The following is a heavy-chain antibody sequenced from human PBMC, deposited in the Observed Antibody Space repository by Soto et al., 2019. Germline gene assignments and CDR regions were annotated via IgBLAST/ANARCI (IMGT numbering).Heavy chain of an antibody. J-gene: IGHJ5*02. CDR1: GFSLSTSGMC. D-gene: IGHD6-13*01. CDR2: IDWDDDK. CDR3: ARILSAGDSSSWSWFDP. Sequence: GPTLVNPTQTLTLTCTFSGFSLSTSGMCVSWIRQPPGKALEWLALIDWDDDKYYSTSLKTRLTISKDTSKNQVVLTMTNMDPVDTATYYCARILSAGDSSSWSWFDPWGQGTLVTVSS. V-gene: IGHV2-70*01.